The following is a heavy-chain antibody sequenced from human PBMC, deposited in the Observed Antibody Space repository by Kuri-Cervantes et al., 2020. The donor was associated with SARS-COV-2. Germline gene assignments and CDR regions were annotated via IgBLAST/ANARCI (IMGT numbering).Heavy chain of an antibody. CDR2: ITSSSTYI. CDR3: ARAYNWNSDDAFDI. CDR1: GFTFSSYE. D-gene: IGHD1-7*01. J-gene: IGHJ3*02. V-gene: IGHV3-21*01. Sequence: GESLKISCAASGFTFSSYEMNWVRQAPGKGLEWVSSITSSSTYIYYADSVKGRFTISRDNAKNSLYLQMNSLRAEDTAVYYCARAYNWNSDDAFDIWGQGTTVTVSS.